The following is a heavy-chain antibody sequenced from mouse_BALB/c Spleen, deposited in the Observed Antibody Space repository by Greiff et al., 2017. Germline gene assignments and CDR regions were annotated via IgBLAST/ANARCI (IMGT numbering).Heavy chain of an antibody. CDR3: ARDGAYDYGFAY. CDR1: GFTFSSYA. D-gene: IGHD2-4*01. Sequence: EVQVVESGGGLVKPGGSLKLSCAASGFTFSSYAMSWVRQTPEKRLEWVASISSGGSTYYPDSVKGRFTISRDNARNILYLQMSSLRSEDTAMYYCARDGAYDYGFAYWGQGTLVTVSA. V-gene: IGHV5-6-5*01. J-gene: IGHJ3*01. CDR2: ISSGGST.